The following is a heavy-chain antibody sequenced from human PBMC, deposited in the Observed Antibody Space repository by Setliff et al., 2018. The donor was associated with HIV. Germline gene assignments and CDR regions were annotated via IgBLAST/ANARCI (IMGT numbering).Heavy chain of an antibody. Sequence: SETLSLTCTVSGGSITSGIYSWSWIRQPPGKGLEWIGYVYQSGSTYYKPSLKSRVTMPLDTSKNQFSLKVRSVTASDTAVYYCARNFWNGPPDYYYYGMDVWGQGTTVTVS. CDR2: VYQSGST. CDR1: GGSITSGIYS. D-gene: IGHD3-3*01. V-gene: IGHV4-30-2*01. J-gene: IGHJ6*02. CDR3: ARNFWNGPPDYYYYGMDV.